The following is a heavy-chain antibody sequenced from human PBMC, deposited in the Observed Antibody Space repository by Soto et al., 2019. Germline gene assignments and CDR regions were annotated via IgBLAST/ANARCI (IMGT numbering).Heavy chain of an antibody. J-gene: IGHJ4*02. CDR2: IIPSYDRT. CDR3: ARDPTNYYGDDTFDY. V-gene: IGHV1-69*06. CDR1: GDAFKSYA. Sequence: QVLLLQSGSEVKKAGSSVKVSCKASGDAFKSYAIHWVRQAPGQGLEYMGRIIPSYDRTKYAQKFQGRLTFTADMYTSTVYMELSILRSEDTAVYYCARDPTNYYGDDTFDYWGQGTKVIVSS. D-gene: IGHD4-17*01.